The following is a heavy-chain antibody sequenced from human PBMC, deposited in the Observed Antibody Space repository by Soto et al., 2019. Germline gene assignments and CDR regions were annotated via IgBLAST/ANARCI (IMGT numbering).Heavy chain of an antibody. CDR3: ARDWDYFGPGSPLLLSK. J-gene: IGHJ4*02. CDR2: IYYSGNT. V-gene: IGHV4-31*03. CDR1: GGSITSGGYC. Sequence: QVQLQESGPGLVKPSQTLSLTCTVSGGSITSGGYCWIRIRQHPVKGLEWKGHIYYSGNTSYNPSINSRVTISIDTSKNQFSLKLTSVTATDTTVYYCARDWDYFGPGSPLLLSKWGQGTLVTVSS. D-gene: IGHD3-10*01.